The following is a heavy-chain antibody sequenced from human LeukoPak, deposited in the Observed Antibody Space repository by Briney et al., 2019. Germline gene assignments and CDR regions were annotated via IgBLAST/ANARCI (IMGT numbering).Heavy chain of an antibody. V-gene: IGHV3-23*01. CDR3: AKGGVIHAFDI. CDR1: GFTFSSYA. J-gene: IGHJ3*02. CDR2: ICGSGGST. Sequence: GGSLRLSCAASGFTFSSYAMSWVRQAPGKGLEGVSAICGSGGSTYYADSVKGRFTISRDNSKNPLYLQMNSLRAEDTAVYYCAKGGVIHAFDIWGQGTMVTVSS. D-gene: IGHD3-22*01.